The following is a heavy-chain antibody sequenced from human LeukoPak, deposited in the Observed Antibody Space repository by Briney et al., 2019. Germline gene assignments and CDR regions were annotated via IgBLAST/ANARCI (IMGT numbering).Heavy chain of an antibody. V-gene: IGHV1-2*06. D-gene: IGHD3-10*01. CDR3: AREPMVRDLNWFDP. CDR1: GYTFTGYY. CDR2: INPNSGGT. J-gene: IGHJ5*02. Sequence: GASVKVSCKASGYTFTGYYLHWVRQAPGQGLEWMGRINPNSGGTNYAQKFQGRVTMTTDTSISTAYMELNRLTSDDTAVYYCAREPMVRDLNWFDPWAREPWSPSPQ.